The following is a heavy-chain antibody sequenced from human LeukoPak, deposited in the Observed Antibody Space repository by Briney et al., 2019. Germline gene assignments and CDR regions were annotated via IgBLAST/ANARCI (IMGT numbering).Heavy chain of an antibody. J-gene: IGHJ5*02. Sequence: SETLSLTCTVSGGSISSYYWSWVRQSPGKGLEWIGHIYYSGNTNYNPSLKSRVTISGDTSKNQFSLKLSSVTAADTAVYYCARTLLSTSCWFDPWGQGTLVTVSS. V-gene: IGHV4-59*12. CDR3: ARTLLSTSCWFDP. CDR2: IYYSGNT. CDR1: GGSISSYY. D-gene: IGHD2-2*01.